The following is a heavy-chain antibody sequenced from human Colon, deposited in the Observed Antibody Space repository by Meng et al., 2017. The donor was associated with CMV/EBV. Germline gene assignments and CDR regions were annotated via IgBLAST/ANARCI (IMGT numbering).Heavy chain of an antibody. CDR1: GYKFRYSG. V-gene: IGHV1-46*01. D-gene: IGHD4-11*01. Sequence: SGRRSGYKFRYSGMHWMRQAPGQGLEWMGTFDPRGDSTNYADNFVGRVTMTADMSTNTMHMELSSLRSDDTAVYYCARDNSNWPTDFWGQGTLVTVSS. CDR3: ARDNSNWPTDF. CDR2: FDPRGDST. J-gene: IGHJ4*02.